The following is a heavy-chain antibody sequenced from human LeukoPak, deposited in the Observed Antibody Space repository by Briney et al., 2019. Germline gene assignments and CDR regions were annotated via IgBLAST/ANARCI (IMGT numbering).Heavy chain of an antibody. Sequence: PSETLSLTCTVSGGSISSGSYYWSWIRQPAGKGLEWIGRIYTSGNTNYNPSLKGRVTISVDTSKNQFSLKLSSVTAADTAVYYCARDQGYYYMDVWGKGTTVTVSS. CDR2: IYTSGNT. CDR1: GGSISSGSYY. J-gene: IGHJ6*03. CDR3: ARDQGYYYMDV. V-gene: IGHV4-61*02.